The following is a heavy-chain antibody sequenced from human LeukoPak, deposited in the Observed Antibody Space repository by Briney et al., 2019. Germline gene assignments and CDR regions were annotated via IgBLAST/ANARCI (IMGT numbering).Heavy chain of an antibody. CDR3: ARLGILTGYCFDY. D-gene: IGHD3-9*01. CDR2: IYSSGST. V-gene: IGHV4-59*08. J-gene: IGHJ4*02. Sequence: PSETLSLTCDVSGGSISSYYWSWIRQPPGKGREWIGYIYSSGSTNYNPSLKSRVTLSVDTSKNQFSLKLSSVTAADTAVYYCARLGILTGYCFDYWGQGTLVTVSS. CDR1: GGSISSYY.